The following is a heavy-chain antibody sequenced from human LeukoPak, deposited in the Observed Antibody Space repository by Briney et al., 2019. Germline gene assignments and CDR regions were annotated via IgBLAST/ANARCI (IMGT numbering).Heavy chain of an antibody. V-gene: IGHV5-51*01. Sequence: GESLKISCKGSGYSFTSYWIGWVRQMPGKGLEWMGIIYPGDSDTRYSPSFQGQVTISADKSTSTAYLQWSSLKASDTAMYYCARLGVVPAAIGHWFDPWGQGTLVTVSS. J-gene: IGHJ5*02. CDR3: ARLGVVPAAIGHWFDP. CDR1: GYSFTSYW. D-gene: IGHD2-2*01. CDR2: IYPGDSDT.